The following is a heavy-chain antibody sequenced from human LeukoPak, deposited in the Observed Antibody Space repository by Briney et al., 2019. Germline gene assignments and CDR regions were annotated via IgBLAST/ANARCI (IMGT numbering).Heavy chain of an antibody. Sequence: GGSLRLSCAASEFTFTDYYMTWIRQAPGKGLEPGSYISSSGNTIYYADSVKGRFTISRDNAKNSLYLQMNSLRAEDTAVYYCARITADGYGMDVWGQGTTVTVSS. D-gene: IGHD6-13*01. J-gene: IGHJ6*02. CDR3: ARITADGYGMDV. V-gene: IGHV3-11*01. CDR2: ISSSGNTI. CDR1: EFTFTDYY.